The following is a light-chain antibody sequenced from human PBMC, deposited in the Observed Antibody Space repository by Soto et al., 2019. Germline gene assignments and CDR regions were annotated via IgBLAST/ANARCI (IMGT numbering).Light chain of an antibody. V-gene: IGKV1-39*01. CDR2: AAS. CDR3: QQSYSTPPT. Sequence: IQMTQPPSSLSASVGYRVTMTCRASQSISSYLNWYQQKPGKAPKLLIYAASSLQSGVPSRFSGSGSGTDFTLTISSLQPEDFATYYCQQSYSTPPTFGQGTRLEIK. J-gene: IGKJ5*01. CDR1: QSISSY.